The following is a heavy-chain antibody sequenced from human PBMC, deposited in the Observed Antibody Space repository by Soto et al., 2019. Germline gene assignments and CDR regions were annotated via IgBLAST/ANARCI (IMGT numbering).Heavy chain of an antibody. D-gene: IGHD6-19*01. CDR3: ARDKAFLEAPLGPAGFWFDP. Sequence: GASVKVSCKASGYTFTNYAMHWVRQAPGQRLEWMGWINAGNGNTKYSQKFQGRVTITRDTSASTAYMELSSLRSEDTAVYYCARDKAFLEAPLGPAGFWFDPWGQGTLVTVSS. CDR1: GYTFTNYA. V-gene: IGHV1-3*01. J-gene: IGHJ5*02. CDR2: INAGNGNT.